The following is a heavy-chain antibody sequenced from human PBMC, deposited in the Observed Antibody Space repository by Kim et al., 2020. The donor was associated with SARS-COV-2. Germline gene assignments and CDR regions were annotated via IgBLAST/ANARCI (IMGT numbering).Heavy chain of an antibody. CDR3: AGEGSGVGAAFDY. Sequence: SETLSLTCAVSGGSISSSNWRRWVRQPPEKGLELIGDIYHSGSTNYNPSPKSRVTISVDKSKNQFSLKLSSVTAADTALYYGAGEGSGVGAAFDYCGQ. CDR2: IYHSGST. CDR1: GGSISSSNW. V-gene: IGHV4-4*02. D-gene: IGHD1-26*01. J-gene: IGHJ4*02.